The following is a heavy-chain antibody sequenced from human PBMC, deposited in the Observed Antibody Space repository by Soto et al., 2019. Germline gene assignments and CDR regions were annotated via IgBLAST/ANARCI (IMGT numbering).Heavy chain of an antibody. CDR1: GGSINSGDYY. Sequence: SETLSLTCTVSGGSINSGDYYWSWIRQPPGKGLEWIGYIYYSGSTSYKPSLKSRVTISVDTSKNQFSLKLNSVTAAETAVYYCARTEYCTKGVCLRYNCFDPWGRETLVTVSS. CDR3: ARTEYCTKGVCLRYNCFDP. D-gene: IGHD2-8*01. V-gene: IGHV4-30-4*01. CDR2: IYYSGST. J-gene: IGHJ5*02.